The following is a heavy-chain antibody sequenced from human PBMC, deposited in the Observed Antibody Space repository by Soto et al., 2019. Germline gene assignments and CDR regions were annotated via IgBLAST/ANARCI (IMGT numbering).Heavy chain of an antibody. D-gene: IGHD2-2*01. CDR1: GYSFTSYA. CDR2: LNAGNGNT. V-gene: IGHV1-3*01. Sequence: GASVKVSCKASGYSFTSYAIYWVPQAPGQRLEWMGWLNAGNGNTKYSQKLQGRVTFTGDTSASTAHMELSSLRSEDTAVYFCARGVENIVVVLDVFGYYGMDVWG. J-gene: IGHJ6*02. CDR3: ARGVENIVVVLDVFGYYGMDV.